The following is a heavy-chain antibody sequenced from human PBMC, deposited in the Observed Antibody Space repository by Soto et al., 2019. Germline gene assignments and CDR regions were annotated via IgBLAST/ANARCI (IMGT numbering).Heavy chain of an antibody. CDR3: ERARGYDAFDV. Sequence: SETLSLTCAVSGFFISSGNYWGWIRKPPGKGLEWIGSIFHGGNTYYNPSLKSRVTISVDMSKNQFSLKLNSVTAADTAVYYCERARGYDAFDVWGQGTVVTVSS. CDR2: IFHGGNT. V-gene: IGHV4-38-2*01. D-gene: IGHD3-10*01. J-gene: IGHJ3*01. CDR1: GFFISSGNY.